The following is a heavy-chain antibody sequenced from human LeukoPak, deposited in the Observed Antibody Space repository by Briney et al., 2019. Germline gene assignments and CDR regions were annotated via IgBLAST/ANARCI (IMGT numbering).Heavy chain of an antibody. CDR3: AKIRMAGSSTWYPNDY. Sequence: GGSLRLSCAGSGFTFGGYGMHWFRQTPGKGLEWVSGISGSDGSTYYADSVKGRFTLSRDNSKNTLYLQMNRLRAEDTAVYYCAKIRMAGSSTWYPNDYWGQGTLVTVSS. CDR1: GFTFGGYG. V-gene: IGHV3-23*01. D-gene: IGHD6-13*01. CDR2: ISGSDGST. J-gene: IGHJ4*02.